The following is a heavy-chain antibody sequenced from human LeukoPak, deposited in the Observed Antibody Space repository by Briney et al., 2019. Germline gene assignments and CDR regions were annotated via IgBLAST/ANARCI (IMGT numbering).Heavy chain of an antibody. D-gene: IGHD2-2*01. CDR1: GFTFSNYG. J-gene: IGHJ4*02. CDR3: AKGIGPAAMDY. V-gene: IGHV3-33*06. Sequence: GGSLRLSCAASGFTFSNYGMHWVRQAPGKGLEWVAVMWYDGTNKYYADSVKGRFTISRDNSKNTLYLQLNSLRAEDTAVYYCAKGIGPAAMDYWGQGTLVTVSS. CDR2: MWYDGTNK.